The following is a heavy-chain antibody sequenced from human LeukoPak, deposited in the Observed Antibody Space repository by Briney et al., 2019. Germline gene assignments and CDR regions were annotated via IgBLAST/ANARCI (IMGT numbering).Heavy chain of an antibody. CDR2: ISAYNGEK. CDR3: AKDGPVYGSGSSYDAFDI. CDR1: GYTFTNYG. D-gene: IGHD3-10*01. V-gene: IGHV1-18*01. Sequence: ASVKVSCKASGYTFTNYGISWVRQAPGQGLEWMGWISAYNGEKKYAQKLQGRVTMTTDTSTSTAYMELRSLRSDDTAVYYCAKDGPVYGSGSSYDAFDIWGQGTMVTVSS. J-gene: IGHJ3*02.